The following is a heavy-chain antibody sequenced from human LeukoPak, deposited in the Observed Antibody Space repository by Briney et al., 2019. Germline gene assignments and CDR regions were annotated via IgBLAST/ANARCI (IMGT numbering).Heavy chain of an antibody. CDR1: GYTFTSYD. D-gene: IGHD3-3*01. Sequence: ASVKVSCKASGYTFTSYDINWVRQATGQGFEWMGWMNPNSGNTGYAQKFQGRVTMTRNTSISTAYMELSSLRSEDTDVYYCARDTPYDFWSGYYGSPDAFGIWGQGTMVTVSS. CDR2: MNPNSGNT. J-gene: IGHJ3*02. CDR3: ARDTPYDFWSGYYGSPDAFGI. V-gene: IGHV1-8*01.